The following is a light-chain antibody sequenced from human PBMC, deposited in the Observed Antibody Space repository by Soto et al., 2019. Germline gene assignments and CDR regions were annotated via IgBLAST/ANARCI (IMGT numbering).Light chain of an antibody. V-gene: IGKV1-33*01. CDR1: QDITNY. J-gene: IGKJ4*01. Sequence: DIQMTQSPSSLSASVGDRVTITCQASQDITNYLNWYQQRPGKAPKLLIYDASNLEAGVTSRFTGSGSGTDFTFTITSLQPEDIATYYCQQYDDVPLTFGGGTKVEIK. CDR2: DAS. CDR3: QQYDDVPLT.